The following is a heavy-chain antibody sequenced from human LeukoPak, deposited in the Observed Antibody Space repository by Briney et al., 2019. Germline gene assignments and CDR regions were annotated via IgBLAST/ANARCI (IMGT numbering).Heavy chain of an antibody. Sequence: GGSLRLSCAASGFTFNSYGMHWVRQAPGKGLEWVAVISYDGSNKYYADFVKGRFTISRDNSKNTLSLQMNGLIPEDTAVYYCAKSVASDAYWGQGTLVTVSS. J-gene: IGHJ4*02. D-gene: IGHD5-12*01. V-gene: IGHV3-30*18. CDR3: AKSVASDAY. CDR2: ISYDGSNK. CDR1: GFTFNSYG.